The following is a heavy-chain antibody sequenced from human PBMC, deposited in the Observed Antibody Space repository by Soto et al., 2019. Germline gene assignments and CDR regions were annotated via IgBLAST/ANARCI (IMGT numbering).Heavy chain of an antibody. CDR1: GGSISSYY. CDR3: ASTYCSGGSCYSDY. J-gene: IGHJ4*02. CDR2: IYYSGST. Sequence: SETLSLTCTVSGGSISSYYWSWIRQPPGKGLEWIGYIYYSGSTNYNPSLQSRVTISVDTSKNQFSLKLSSVTAADTAVYYCASTYCSGGSCYSDYWGQGTLVTVSS. D-gene: IGHD2-15*01. V-gene: IGHV4-59*01.